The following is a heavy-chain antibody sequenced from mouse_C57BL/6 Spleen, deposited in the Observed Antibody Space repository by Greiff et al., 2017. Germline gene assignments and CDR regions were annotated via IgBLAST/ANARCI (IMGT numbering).Heavy chain of an antibody. Sequence: QVQLKQPGAELVKPGASVKLSCKASGYTFTSYWMHWVKQRPGQGLEWIGMIHPNSGSTNYNEKFKSKATLTVDKSSSTAYMQLSSLTSEDSAVYYCAIYYYGSSPHYYAMDYWGQGTSVTVSS. CDR3: AIYYYGSSPHYYAMDY. D-gene: IGHD1-1*01. CDR1: GYTFTSYW. V-gene: IGHV1-64*01. CDR2: IHPNSGST. J-gene: IGHJ4*01.